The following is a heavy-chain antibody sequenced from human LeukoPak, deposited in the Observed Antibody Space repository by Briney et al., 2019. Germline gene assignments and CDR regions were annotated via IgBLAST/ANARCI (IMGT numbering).Heavy chain of an antibody. CDR2: ISAYNGNT. D-gene: IGHD3-22*01. J-gene: IGHJ4*02. Sequence: ASVKVSCKASGCTFTSYGISWVRQAPGQGLEWMGWISAYNGNTNYAQKLQGRVTMTTDTSTSTAYMELRSLRSDDTAVYYCARETAYYYDSSGDVVYYFDYWGQGTLVTVSS. CDR3: ARETAYYYDSSGDVVYYFDY. CDR1: GCTFTSYG. V-gene: IGHV1-18*01.